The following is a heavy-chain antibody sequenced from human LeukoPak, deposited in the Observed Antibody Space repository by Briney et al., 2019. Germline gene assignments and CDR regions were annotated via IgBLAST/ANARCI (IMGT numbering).Heavy chain of an antibody. CDR2: IYTSGST. V-gene: IGHV4-4*08. D-gene: IGHD3-10*01. CDR1: GGSISSYY. Sequence: SETLSLTCTISGGSISSYYWSWIRQPPGKGLEWIGYIYTSGSTNYNPSLKSRVTMSVDTAKNQFSLKLHSVTAADTAVYYCAREAGSGTYYDFDYWGQGTLVTVSS. CDR3: AREAGSGTYYDFDY. J-gene: IGHJ4*02.